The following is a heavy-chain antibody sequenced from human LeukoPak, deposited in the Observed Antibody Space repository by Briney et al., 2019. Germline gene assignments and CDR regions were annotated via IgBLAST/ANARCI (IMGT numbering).Heavy chain of an antibody. D-gene: IGHD2-2*02. V-gene: IGHV3-9*01. CDR3: AKDLVGYCSSTSCYTGFDY. Sequence: GGSLRLSCAASGFTFDDYAMHWVRQAPGKGLEWVSGISWNSGSIGYADPVKGRFTISRDNAKNSLYLQMNSLRAEDTALYYCAKDLVGYCSSTSCYTGFDYWGQGTLVTVSS. CDR1: GFTFDDYA. J-gene: IGHJ4*02. CDR2: ISWNSGSI.